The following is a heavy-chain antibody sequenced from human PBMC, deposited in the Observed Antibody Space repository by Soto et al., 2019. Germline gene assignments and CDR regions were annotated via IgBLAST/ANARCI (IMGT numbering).Heavy chain of an antibody. CDR1: GGTFSSYS. Sequence: QVQLVQSGAEVKKPGSSVKVSCKASGGTFSSYSINWVRQAPGQGLEWMGEIIPIFGTANYAQKFQGRVTITADESTSTAYMELSSLRSEDTALYYCVKDRDYFDSSGYFDYWGQGTLVTVSS. D-gene: IGHD3-22*01. J-gene: IGHJ4*02. V-gene: IGHV1-69*01. CDR2: IIPIFGTA. CDR3: VKDRDYFDSSGYFDY.